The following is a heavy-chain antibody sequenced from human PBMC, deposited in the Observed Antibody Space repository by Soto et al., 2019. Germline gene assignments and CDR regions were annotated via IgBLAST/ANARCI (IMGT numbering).Heavy chain of an antibody. J-gene: IGHJ4*02. CDR3: AKDSSGWYTDY. CDR1: GFTFSRYA. CDR2: ISGSGGNT. Sequence: GGSLRLSCAASGFTFSRYAMSWVRQAPGKGLEWVSAISGSGGNTYHADSVKGRFTISRDNSKNTLYLQMNSLRAEDTAVYYCAKDSSGWYTDYWGQGTLVTVSS. V-gene: IGHV3-23*01. D-gene: IGHD6-19*01.